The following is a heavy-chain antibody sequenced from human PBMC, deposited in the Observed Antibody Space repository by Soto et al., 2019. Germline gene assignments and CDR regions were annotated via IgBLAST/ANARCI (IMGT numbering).Heavy chain of an antibody. Sequence: QVQLVESGGGLAKPGWSLRLSCAASGFTFSHYFMTWIRQAPGKGLEWVSHISNSGSTTYYADSVKGRFTISRDNAKDSLSLQMNSLRAEDTAVYYCVREKSCSGGSCYSDYWGQGTLVTVSS. V-gene: IGHV3-11*01. CDR1: GFTFSHYF. CDR3: VREKSCSGGSCYSDY. CDR2: ISNSGSTT. D-gene: IGHD2-15*01. J-gene: IGHJ4*02.